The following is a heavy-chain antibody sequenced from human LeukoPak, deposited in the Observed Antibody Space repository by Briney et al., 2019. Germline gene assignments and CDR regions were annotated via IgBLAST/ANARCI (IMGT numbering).Heavy chain of an antibody. D-gene: IGHD3-3*01. V-gene: IGHV3-7*01. J-gene: IGHJ4*02. CDR3: AREGLRFLEWSSYYFDY. CDR2: IKRDGSEK. Sequence: PGGSLRLSCAASGFTFSNYWMRWVRQGPGKGLEWVANIKRDGSEKYYVDSVKGRFSISRDDTKNSLYLQLNSLRAEDTAVYYCAREGLRFLEWSSYYFDYWGRGTLVTVSS. CDR1: GFTFSNYW.